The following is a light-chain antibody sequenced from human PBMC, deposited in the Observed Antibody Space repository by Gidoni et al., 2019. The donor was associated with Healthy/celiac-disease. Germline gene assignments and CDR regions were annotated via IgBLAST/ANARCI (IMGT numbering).Light chain of an antibody. CDR3: QQYNSYPYT. CDR1: QSISSW. J-gene: IGKJ2*01. V-gene: IGKV1-5*01. CDR2: DAS. Sequence: DIQMTQSPSTLSASVGDRVTITCRASQSISSWLAWYQQKPGKATKLLIYDASSLESGVPSRFSGSGSGTEFTLTISSLQPDDFATYYCQQYNSYPYTFXXXTKLEIK.